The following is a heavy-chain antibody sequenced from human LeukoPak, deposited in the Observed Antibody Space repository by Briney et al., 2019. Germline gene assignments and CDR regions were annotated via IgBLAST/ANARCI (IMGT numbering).Heavy chain of an antibody. CDR3: ASCYYDSSGYYYFDY. D-gene: IGHD3-22*01. CDR1: GYTFTDYY. J-gene: IGHJ4*02. Sequence: ASVKVSCKASGYTFTDYYMHWVRQAPGQGLEWMGWINSDRGDTNYAQKFRGRVTMTRDTSNRTSYMELSRLRSDDTALYYCASCYYDSSGYYYFDYWGQGTLVTVSS. V-gene: IGHV1-2*02. CDR2: INSDRGDT.